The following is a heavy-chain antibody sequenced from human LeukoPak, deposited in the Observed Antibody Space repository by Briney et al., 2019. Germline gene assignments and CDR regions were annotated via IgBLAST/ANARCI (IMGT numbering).Heavy chain of an antibody. CDR2: IYPSDSDT. D-gene: IGHD4-23*01. J-gene: IGHJ4*02. V-gene: IGHV5-51*01. Sequence: PGESLKISCRGSAYSFTNYWIAWVRQMPGKGLECMGIIYPSDSDTRCSPSFQGQVTISVDKSISTAYLQWSSLKASDTAMYYCARGGDNLLNPARYYFDYWGQGTLVTVSS. CDR1: AYSFTNYW. CDR3: ARGGDNLLNPARYYFDY.